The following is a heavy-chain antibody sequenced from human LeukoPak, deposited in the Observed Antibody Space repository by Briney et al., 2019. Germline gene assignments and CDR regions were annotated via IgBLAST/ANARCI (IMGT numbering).Heavy chain of an antibody. CDR2: IIPIFGTA. CDR3: ARENDYGGYGAFDI. CDR1: GGTFSSYA. V-gene: IGHV1-69*13. J-gene: IGHJ3*02. D-gene: IGHD4-17*01. Sequence: ASVKVSCKASGGTFSSYAISWVRQAPGQGLEWMGGIIPIFGTANYAQKFQGRVAITADESTSTAYMELSSLRSEDTAVYYCARENDYGGYGAFDIWGQGTMVTVSS.